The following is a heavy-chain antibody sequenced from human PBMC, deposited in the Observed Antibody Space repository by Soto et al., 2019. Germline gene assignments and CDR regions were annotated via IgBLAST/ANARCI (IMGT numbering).Heavy chain of an antibody. CDR1: GYTFTSYD. Sequence: ASVKVSCKASGYTFTSYDINWVRQATGQGLEWMGWMNPNSGNTGYAQKFQGRVTMTRNTSISTAYMELSSLRSEDTAVYYCARTAIACSGGSCHKTLNWFDPWGQGTLVTVS. CDR2: MNPNSGNT. D-gene: IGHD2-15*01. J-gene: IGHJ5*02. V-gene: IGHV1-8*01. CDR3: ARTAIACSGGSCHKTLNWFDP.